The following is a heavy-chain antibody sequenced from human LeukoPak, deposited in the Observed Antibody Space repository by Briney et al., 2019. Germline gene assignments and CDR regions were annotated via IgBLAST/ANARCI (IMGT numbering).Heavy chain of an antibody. CDR1: GFNLRSYS. CDR3: AGEPIVTAGIVGYY. V-gene: IGHV3-21*06. CDR2: ISSSSSYI. D-gene: IGHD2-2*01. J-gene: IGHJ4*02. Sequence: GGARRLPCSASGFNLRSYSMKWGRPAPREGVEGVSSISSSSSYIYYADSVKGRFTISRDNAKNSLYLQMNGLRAEDTAVYYCAGEPIVTAGIVGYYWGQGTLATVSS.